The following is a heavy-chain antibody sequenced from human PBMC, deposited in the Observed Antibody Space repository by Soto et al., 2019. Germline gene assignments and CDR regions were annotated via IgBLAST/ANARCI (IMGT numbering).Heavy chain of an antibody. D-gene: IGHD6-13*01. CDR2: IYYSGST. CDR1: GGSISSYY. V-gene: IGHV4-59*01. J-gene: IGHJ4*02. CDR3: ARAIGSWYSVDY. Sequence: SETLSLTCTVSGGSISSYYWSWIRQPPGKGLEWIGYIYYSGSTNYNPSLKSRVTISVDTSKNQFSLKLSSVTAADTAVYYCARAIGSWYSVDYWGQGTLVTVSS.